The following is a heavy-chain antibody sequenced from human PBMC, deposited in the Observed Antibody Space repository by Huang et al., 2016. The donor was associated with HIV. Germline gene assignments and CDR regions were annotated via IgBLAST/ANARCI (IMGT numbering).Heavy chain of an antibody. CDR2: VHDSGAT. J-gene: IGHJ6*02. D-gene: IGHD3-3*01. CDR1: GGSFTGNY. Sequence: QMQLQQRGAGLLKPSETLSLTCGVSGGSFTGNYLTWIRQAPGKGLEWIGEVHDSGATNSNPSLNGRVTISLDKSNRELSLNLRSVTAADTAVYYCARQWTILEWLLGLDVWGQGTTVIVSS. CDR3: ARQWTILEWLLGLDV. V-gene: IGHV4-34*02.